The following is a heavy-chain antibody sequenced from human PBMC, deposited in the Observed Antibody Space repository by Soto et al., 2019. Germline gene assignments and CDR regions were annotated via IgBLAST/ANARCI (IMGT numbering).Heavy chain of an antibody. V-gene: IGHV3-23*01. CDR2: ISGSGGST. D-gene: IGHD2-2*01. CDR1: GFTFSSYA. Sequence: GGSLRLSCAASGFTFSSYAMSWVRQAPGKGLEWVSAISGSGGSTYYADSVKGRFTISRDNSKNTLYLQMNSLRAEDTAVYYWAKTGTSGLELDCSSTSCWFGYWGQGTLVTVSS. CDR3: AKTGTSGLELDCSSTSCWFGY. J-gene: IGHJ4*02.